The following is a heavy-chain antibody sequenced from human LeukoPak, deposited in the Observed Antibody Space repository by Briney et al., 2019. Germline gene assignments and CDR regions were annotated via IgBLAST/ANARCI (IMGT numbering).Heavy chain of an antibody. Sequence: ASVKVSCKASGYTLTSYGISWVRQAPGQGLEWMGWISAYNGNTNYAQKLQGRVTMTTDTSTSTAYMELRSLRSDDTAVYYCARAKTYYYGSGSYSPQPDYWGQGTLVTVSS. CDR1: GYTLTSYG. J-gene: IGHJ4*02. CDR2: ISAYNGNT. D-gene: IGHD3-10*01. CDR3: ARAKTYYYGSGSYSPQPDY. V-gene: IGHV1-18*01.